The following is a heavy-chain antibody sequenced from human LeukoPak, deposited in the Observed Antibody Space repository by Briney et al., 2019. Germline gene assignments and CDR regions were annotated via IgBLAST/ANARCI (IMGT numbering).Heavy chain of an antibody. CDR1: GFTFSSYG. CDR3: AKGPYFSGYYYYMDV. Sequence: PGGSLRLSCAASGFTFSSYGMHWVRQAPGKGLEWVAFIRYDGSNKYYADSVKGRFTISRDNSKNTLYLQMNSLRAEDTAVYYCAKGPYFSGYYYYMDVWGKGTTVTISS. J-gene: IGHJ6*03. V-gene: IGHV3-30*02. CDR2: IRYDGSNK. D-gene: IGHD3-3*01.